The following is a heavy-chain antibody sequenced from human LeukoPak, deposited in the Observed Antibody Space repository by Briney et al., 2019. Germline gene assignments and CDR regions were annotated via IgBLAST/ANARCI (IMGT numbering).Heavy chain of an antibody. CDR1: GYTFTSYD. Sequence: GASVKVSCKASGYTFTSYDINWVRQATGQGLEWMGWMSPNSGNTGYAQKFQGRVTITRNTSISTAYMELSSLRSEDTAVYYCARGSPDRYDFWSGYQHSCCMDVWGKGTTVTVSS. V-gene: IGHV1-8*03. CDR2: MSPNSGNT. J-gene: IGHJ6*03. D-gene: IGHD3-3*01. CDR3: ARGSPDRYDFWSGYQHSCCMDV.